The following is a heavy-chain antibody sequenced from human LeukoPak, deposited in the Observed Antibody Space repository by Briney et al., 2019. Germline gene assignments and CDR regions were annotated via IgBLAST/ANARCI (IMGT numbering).Heavy chain of an antibody. CDR2: ISHSGST. Sequence: PSETLSLSCAVLGGSFSGHYWSWIRQPPGKGLEWIGEISHSGSTNYNPSLKSRVTISLDMSKNHFSLKLNSVTAADTAVYYCARPTSWVNYFDPWGQGTLVTVSS. CDR3: ARPTSWVNYFDP. D-gene: IGHD1-7*01. J-gene: IGHJ5*02. CDR1: GGSFSGHY. V-gene: IGHV4-34*01.